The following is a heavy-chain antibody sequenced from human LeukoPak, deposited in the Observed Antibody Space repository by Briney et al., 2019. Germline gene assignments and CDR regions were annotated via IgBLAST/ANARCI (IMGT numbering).Heavy chain of an antibody. CDR1: GFTFSSYW. CDR2: INSDGSST. J-gene: IGHJ4*02. V-gene: IGHV3-74*01. Sequence: GGSLRLSCAASGFTFSSYWMHWVRQAPEKGLVWVSRINSDGSSTSYADSVKGRFTISRDNAKNTLYLQMNSLRAEDTAVYYCARARAYSGYDWGQGTLVTVSS. CDR3: ARARAYSGYD. D-gene: IGHD5-12*01.